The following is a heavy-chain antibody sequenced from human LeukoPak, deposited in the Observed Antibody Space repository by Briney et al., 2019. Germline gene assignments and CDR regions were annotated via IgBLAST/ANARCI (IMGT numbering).Heavy chain of an antibody. Sequence: PGGPLSLSCAAPGFPFSSLGRNWFGQPPGKGLGGVSSISSSSSYIYYADSVKGRFTISRDNAKNSLYLQMNSLRAEDTAVYYCARDFLDPLQPGYWGQGTLVTVSS. CDR3: ARDFLDPLQPGY. CDR2: ISSSSSYI. CDR1: GFPFSSLG. V-gene: IGHV3-21*01. D-gene: IGHD1-1*01. J-gene: IGHJ4*02.